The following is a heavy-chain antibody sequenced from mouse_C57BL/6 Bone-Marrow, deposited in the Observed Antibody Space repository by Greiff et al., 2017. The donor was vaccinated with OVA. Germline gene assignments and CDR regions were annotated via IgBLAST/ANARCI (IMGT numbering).Heavy chain of an antibody. CDR3: ARSGPNYYAMDY. D-gene: IGHD3-2*02. Sequence: VQLQQPGAELVMPGASVKLSCKASGYTFTSYWMHWVKQRPGQGLEWIGEIDPSDSYTNCNQKFKGKSTLTVDKSSSTAYMQLSSLTSEDSAVYYCARSGPNYYAMDYWGQGTSVTVSS. CDR1: GYTFTSYW. CDR2: IDPSDSYT. J-gene: IGHJ4*01. V-gene: IGHV1-69*01.